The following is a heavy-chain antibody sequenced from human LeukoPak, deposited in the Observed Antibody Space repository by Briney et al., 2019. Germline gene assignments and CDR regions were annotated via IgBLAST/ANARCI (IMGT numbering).Heavy chain of an antibody. J-gene: IGHJ4*02. CDR2: IYHSGST. V-gene: IGHV4-4*02. CDR1: GGSISGSNW. Sequence: SEALSLTCAVSGGSISGSNWWSWVRQPLGKGLEWIGEIYHSGSTNYNPSLKSRVTISVDKSKNQFSLKLSSVTAADTAVYYCASLRYCSGGSCLMTLDYWGQGTLVTVSS. CDR3: ASLRYCSGGSCLMTLDY. D-gene: IGHD2-15*01.